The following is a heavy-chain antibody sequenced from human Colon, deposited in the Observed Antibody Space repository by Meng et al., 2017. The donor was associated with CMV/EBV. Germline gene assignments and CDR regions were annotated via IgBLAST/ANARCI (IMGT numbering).Heavy chain of an antibody. Sequence: SGPTLVKPTQTLTLTCSFSGFSLTTAGVGVGWIRQPPGKALEWLALIYWNDNTRYSPSLRTRLTITTDTSKNQVVLTMTNMDPVDTATYYCVHKPYTGSRYGGYYFDYWGQGTPVTVSS. V-gene: IGHV2-5*01. CDR2: IYWNDNT. CDR3: VHKPYTGSRYGGYYFDY. CDR1: GFSLTTAGVG. D-gene: IGHD2-2*02. J-gene: IGHJ4*02.